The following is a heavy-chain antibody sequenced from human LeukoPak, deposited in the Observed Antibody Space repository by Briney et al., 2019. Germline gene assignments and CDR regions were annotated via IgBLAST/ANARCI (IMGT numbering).Heavy chain of an antibody. Sequence: GESLKISCKGSGYSFTSYWITWVRQMPGKGLEWMGIIYPGDSDTRYSPSFQGQVTISADRSINTAFLQWTSLKVSDTAMYYCARLDASGTYYRGPDYWGQGTLVTVSS. J-gene: IGHJ4*02. D-gene: IGHD3-10*01. CDR3: ARLDASGTYYRGPDY. CDR1: GYSFTSYW. V-gene: IGHV5-51*01. CDR2: IYPGDSDT.